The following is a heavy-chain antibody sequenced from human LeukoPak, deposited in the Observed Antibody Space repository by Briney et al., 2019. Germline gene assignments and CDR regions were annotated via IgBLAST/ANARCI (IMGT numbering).Heavy chain of an antibody. Sequence: SETLSLTCTVSGGSISSYYWSWIRQPPGKGLEWIGYIYYSGSTNYNPSLKSRVTISVDTSKNQFSLKLSSVTAADTAVYYCARDKGSRNDAFDIWGQGTMVTVSS. CDR1: GGSISSYY. D-gene: IGHD3-10*01. CDR2: IYYSGST. V-gene: IGHV4-59*01. CDR3: ARDKGSRNDAFDI. J-gene: IGHJ3*02.